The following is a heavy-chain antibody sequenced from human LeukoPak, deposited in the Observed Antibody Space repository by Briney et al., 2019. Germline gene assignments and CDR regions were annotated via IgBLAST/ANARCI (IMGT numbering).Heavy chain of an antibody. CDR1: GFTFSRYE. CDR2: ISGSGDTI. V-gene: IGHV3-48*03. J-gene: IGHJ5*02. D-gene: IGHD2-15*01. Sequence: GGSLRLSCATSGFTFSRYEMNWVRQAPGKGPEWVSYISGSGDTIYYADSVKGRFTISRDNAKNSLYLQMNSLRAEDTAVYYCASLGYCSGGGCYSDIWFDPWGQGTLVTVSS. CDR3: ASLGYCSGGGCYSDIWFDP.